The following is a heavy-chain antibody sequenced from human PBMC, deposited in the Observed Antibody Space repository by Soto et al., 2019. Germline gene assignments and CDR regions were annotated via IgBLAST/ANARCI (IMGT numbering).Heavy chain of an antibody. CDR1: GGSIGSGGYY. Sequence: SETLSLTCTVSGGSIGSGGYYWSWIRQHPGKGLEWIGYIYYSRSTYYNPSLKSRVTISVDTSKNQFSLKLSSVTAADTAVYYCARAPHYDILTGYYNGPFDYWGQGTLVTVSS. V-gene: IGHV4-31*03. D-gene: IGHD3-9*01. CDR3: ARAPHYDILTGYYNGPFDY. CDR2: IYYSRST. J-gene: IGHJ4*02.